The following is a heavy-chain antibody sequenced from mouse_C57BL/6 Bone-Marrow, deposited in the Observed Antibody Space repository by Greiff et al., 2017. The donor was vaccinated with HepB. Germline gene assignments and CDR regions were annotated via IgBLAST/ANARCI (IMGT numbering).Heavy chain of an antibody. CDR1: GYTFTDYY. D-gene: IGHD2-4*01. CDR2: INPYNGGT. Sequence: EVQLQQSGPVLVKPGASVKMSCKASGYTFTDYYMNWVKQSHGKSLEWIGVINPYNGGTSYNQKFKGKATLTVDKSSSTAYMELNSLTSEDSAVDYCAREGYYDYYYFDYWGQGNTLTVTA. CDR3: AREGYYDYYYFDY. V-gene: IGHV1-19*01. J-gene: IGHJ2*01.